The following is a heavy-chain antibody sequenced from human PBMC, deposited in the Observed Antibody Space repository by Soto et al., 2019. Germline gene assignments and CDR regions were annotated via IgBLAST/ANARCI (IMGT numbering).Heavy chain of an antibody. CDR1: GYTFTSYG. CDR2: ISAYNGNT. J-gene: IGHJ4*02. Sequence: QVQLVQSGAEVKKPGASVKVSCKASGYTFTSYGISWVRQAPGQGLEWMGWISAYNGNTNYAQKLQGRVTMTTDTSXXTAYMELRSLRSDDTAVYYCAREVRDDYGDLVLDYWGQGTLVTVSS. CDR3: AREVRDDYGDLVLDY. V-gene: IGHV1-18*01. D-gene: IGHD4-17*01.